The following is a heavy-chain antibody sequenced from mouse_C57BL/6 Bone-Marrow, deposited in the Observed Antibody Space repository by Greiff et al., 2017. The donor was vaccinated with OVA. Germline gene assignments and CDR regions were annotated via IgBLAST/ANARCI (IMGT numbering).Heavy chain of an antibody. Sequence: VQLQQSVAELVRPGASVKLSCTASGFNIKNNYMHWVKQRPEQGLEWIGRIDPANGNTKYAPKFQGKATITADTSSNTAYLQLSSLTSEDTAIYYCSIGGNWEYYYAMDYWGQGTSVTVSS. CDR3: SIGGNWEYYYAMDY. D-gene: IGHD4-1*01. J-gene: IGHJ4*01. CDR2: IDPANGNT. V-gene: IGHV14-3*01. CDR1: GFNIKNNY.